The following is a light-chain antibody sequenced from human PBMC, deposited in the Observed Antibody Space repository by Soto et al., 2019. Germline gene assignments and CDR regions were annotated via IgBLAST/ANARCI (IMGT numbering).Light chain of an antibody. CDR2: DAS. CDR3: QQRSNWPRIT. J-gene: IGKJ5*01. CDR1: QSVSSY. V-gene: IGKV3-11*01. Sequence: IVLTQSPGTLSLSPGERATLSCRASQSVSSYLAWYQQKPGQAPRLLIYDASNRATGIPARFSGSGSGTDFTLTISSLEPEDFAVYYCQQRSNWPRITVGQGTRLEIK.